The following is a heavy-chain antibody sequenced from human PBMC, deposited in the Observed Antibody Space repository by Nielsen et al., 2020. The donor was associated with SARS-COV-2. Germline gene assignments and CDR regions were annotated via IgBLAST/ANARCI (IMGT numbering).Heavy chain of an antibody. J-gene: IGHJ4*02. CDR1: GFTFNDYA. CDR2: IFGDSGTT. Sequence: GGSLRLSCVASGFTFNDYAMHWVRQAPGKGLEYVSLIFGDSGTTHYADSVKGRFTVSRDNRKNSLYLQMINLRTEDTALYYCAKDLGVATMMEFDYWGQGTLVTVSS. D-gene: IGHD5-12*01. V-gene: IGHV3-43*02. CDR3: AKDLGVATMMEFDY.